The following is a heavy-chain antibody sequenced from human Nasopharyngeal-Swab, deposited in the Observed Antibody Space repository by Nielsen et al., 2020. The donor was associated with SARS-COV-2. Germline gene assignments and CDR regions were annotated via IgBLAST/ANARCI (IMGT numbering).Heavy chain of an antibody. CDR2: IYYSGST. V-gene: IGHV4-39*07. J-gene: IGHJ4*02. CDR3: ARGGSGFLHYVFDY. D-gene: IGHD6-19*01. Sequence: GSLRLSCTVSGGSISSSSYYWGWIRQPPGKGLEWIGSIYYSGSTYYNPSLKSRVTISVDTSKNQFSLELSSVTAADTAVYYCARGGSGFLHYVFDYWGQGTLVTVSS. CDR1: GGSISSSSYY.